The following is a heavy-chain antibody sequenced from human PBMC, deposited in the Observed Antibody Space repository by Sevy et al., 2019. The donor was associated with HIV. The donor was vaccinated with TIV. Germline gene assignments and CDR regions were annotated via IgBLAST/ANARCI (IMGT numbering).Heavy chain of an antibody. CDR3: ATAYSGSLGWFDP. D-gene: IGHD1-26*01. J-gene: IGHJ5*02. V-gene: IGHV4-38-2*01. Sequence: SETLSLTCAVSGYSISSGYYWGWIRQPPGKGLEWIGSIYHSGSTYYNPSLKSRVTISLDTSKNQFSLKLSSVTAADTAVYYCATAYSGSLGWFDPWGQGTLVTVSS. CDR2: IYHSGST. CDR1: GYSISSGYY.